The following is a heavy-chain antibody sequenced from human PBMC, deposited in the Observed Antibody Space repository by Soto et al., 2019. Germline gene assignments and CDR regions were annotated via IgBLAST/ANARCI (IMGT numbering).Heavy chain of an antibody. D-gene: IGHD5-18*01. CDR3: ARDPSVQLWYVDY. V-gene: IGHV3-30-3*01. CDR2: ISYDGSNK. Sequence: QVQLVESGGGVVQPGRSLRLSCAASGFTFSSYAMHWVRQAPGKGLEWVAVISYDGSNKYYADSVKGRFTISRDNSKNTLYLQMNSLTAEDTAVDYGARDPSVQLWYVDYWGQETLVTVSS. J-gene: IGHJ4*02. CDR1: GFTFSSYA.